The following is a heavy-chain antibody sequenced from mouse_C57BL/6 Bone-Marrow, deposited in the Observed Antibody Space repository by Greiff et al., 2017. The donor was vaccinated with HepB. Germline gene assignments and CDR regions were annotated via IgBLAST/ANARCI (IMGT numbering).Heavy chain of an antibody. Sequence: QVQLQQPGAELVMPGASVKLSCKASGYTFTSYWMHWVKQRPGQGLEWIGEIDPSDSYTNYNQKFKGKSTLTVDKSSSTAYMQLSSLTSEDSAVYYCAIDGYYGYGGQGTTLTVSS. CDR1: GYTFTSYW. CDR3: AIDGYYGY. D-gene: IGHD2-3*01. V-gene: IGHV1-69*01. CDR2: IDPSDSYT. J-gene: IGHJ2*01.